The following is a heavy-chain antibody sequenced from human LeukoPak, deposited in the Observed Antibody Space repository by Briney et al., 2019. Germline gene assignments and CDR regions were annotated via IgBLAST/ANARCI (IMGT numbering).Heavy chain of an antibody. CDR2: ISSSGSTI. J-gene: IGHJ4*02. D-gene: IGHD3-9*01. CDR3: ARCDILTGYYSDY. V-gene: IGHV3-11*01. Sequence: PGGSLRLSCAASGFTFSDYYMSWIRQAPGKGLEWVSYISSSGSTIYYTDSVKGRFTISRDNAKNSLYLQMNSLRAEDTAVYYCARCDILTGYYSDYWGQGTLVTVSS. CDR1: GFTFSDYY.